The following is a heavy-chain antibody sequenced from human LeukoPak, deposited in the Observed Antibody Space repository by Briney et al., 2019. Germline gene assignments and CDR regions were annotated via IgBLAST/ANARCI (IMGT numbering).Heavy chain of an antibody. V-gene: IGHV3-49*04. CDR3: TRDRYSGYPITDY. D-gene: IGHD5-12*01. CDR1: GFTVGDYA. CDR2: IRSKAYGGTT. Sequence: PGGSLRLSCTASGFTVGDYAMTWVRQAPGKGLEWVGFIRSKAYGGTTEYAASVKGRFTISRDDSKAIGYLQMNSLKTEDTAVYYCTRDRYSGYPITDYWGQGTLVTVSS. J-gene: IGHJ4*02.